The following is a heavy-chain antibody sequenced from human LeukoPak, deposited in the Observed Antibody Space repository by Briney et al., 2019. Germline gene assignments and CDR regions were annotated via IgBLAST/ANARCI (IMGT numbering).Heavy chain of an antibody. CDR2: ISSSGSTI. Sequence: KPGGSLRLSRAASGFTFSDYYMSWIRQAPGKGLEWVSYISSSGSTIYYADSVKGRFTISRDNAKNSLYLQMNSLRAEDTAVYYCARVQEQWLADAYGMDVWGQGTTVTVSS. CDR3: ARVQEQWLADAYGMDV. D-gene: IGHD6-19*01. J-gene: IGHJ6*02. CDR1: GFTFSDYY. V-gene: IGHV3-11*01.